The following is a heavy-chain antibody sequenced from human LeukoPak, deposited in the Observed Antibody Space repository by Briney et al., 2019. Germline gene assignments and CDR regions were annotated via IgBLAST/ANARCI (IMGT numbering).Heavy chain of an antibody. Sequence: ASVKVSCKASGYTFTGYHMHWVRQAPGQGLEWMGRINPNSGDTNYAQKFQGRVTMTRDTSISTAYVELSRLRSDDTAVYYCAREVVPAAPFDPWGQGTLVTVSS. D-gene: IGHD2-2*01. CDR3: AREVVPAAPFDP. CDR2: INPNSGDT. J-gene: IGHJ5*02. CDR1: GYTFTGYH. V-gene: IGHV1-2*06.